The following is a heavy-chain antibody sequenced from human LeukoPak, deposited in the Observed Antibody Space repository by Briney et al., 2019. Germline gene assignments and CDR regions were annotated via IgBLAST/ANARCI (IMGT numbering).Heavy chain of an antibody. CDR2: INPNSGGT. CDR1: GYTFTDYY. Sequence: GASVKVSCKAYGYTFTDYYMHWVRQAPGQGLAWMGWINPNSGGTNYAQKFQGRVTMTRDTSISTAYMELSRLRSDDTAVYYCAREGPIVGATHLVDYWGQGTLVTVSS. J-gene: IGHJ4*02. V-gene: IGHV1-2*02. CDR3: AREGPIVGATHLVDY. D-gene: IGHD1-26*01.